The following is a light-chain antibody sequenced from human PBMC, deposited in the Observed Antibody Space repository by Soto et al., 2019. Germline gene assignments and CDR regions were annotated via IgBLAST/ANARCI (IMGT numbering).Light chain of an antibody. CDR3: QSYDSSLSSQVV. J-gene: IGLJ2*01. V-gene: IGLV1-40*01. CDR2: GNT. Sequence: QSVLTQPPSVSGAPGQRVTISCTGNSSNIGAGYDVHWYQQVPGTAPKLLIYGNTNRPSGVPDRFSGSKSGTSASQAITGLQAEDEADYHCQSYDSSLSSQVVFGGGTKLTVL. CDR1: SSNIGAGYD.